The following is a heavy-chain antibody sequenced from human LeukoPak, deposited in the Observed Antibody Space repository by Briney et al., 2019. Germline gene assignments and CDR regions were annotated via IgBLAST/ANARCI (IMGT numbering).Heavy chain of an antibody. D-gene: IGHD2-15*01. CDR2: IYSDDAT. CDR1: GFTVGSGR. J-gene: IGHJ4*02. CDR3: AKAPVTSCRGAFCYPFDS. Sequence: GGSLRLSCAASGFTVGSGRRMSWVRQAPGEGLEWISTIYSDDATNYGDSVRGRFTISRDNSRNTMYLQMNSLRAEDAAVYYCAKAPVTSCRGAFCYPFDSWGQGTVVTVSS. V-gene: IGHV3-53*01.